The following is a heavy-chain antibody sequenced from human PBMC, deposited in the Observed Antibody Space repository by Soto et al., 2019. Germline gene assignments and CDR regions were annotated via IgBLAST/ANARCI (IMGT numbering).Heavy chain of an antibody. J-gene: IGHJ6*02. CDR1: GFTFDDHA. D-gene: IGHD3-3*01. CDR2: ISWNSGTI. Sequence: DVQLVESGGGLIQPGRSLRLSCAASGFTFDDHAMHWVRQAPGEGLEWVSGISWNSGTIGYADSVKGRFTISRDNAKNSLSLKMNSLRAEDTALYYCAKDVTGDFWTGYYGFYYGLDVWGQGTTVTVSS. V-gene: IGHV3-9*01. CDR3: AKDVTGDFWTGYYGFYYGLDV.